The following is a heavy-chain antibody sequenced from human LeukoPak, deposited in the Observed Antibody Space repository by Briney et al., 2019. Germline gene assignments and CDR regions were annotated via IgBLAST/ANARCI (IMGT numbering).Heavy chain of an antibody. Sequence: AGGSLRLSCAASGFTFSSYGMHWVRQAPGKGLEWVAVISYDGSNKYYADSVKGRFTISRDNSKNTLYLQMNSLRAEDTAVYYCARETRGYCGGDCYIGYWGQGTLVTVSS. D-gene: IGHD2-21*02. J-gene: IGHJ4*02. V-gene: IGHV3-30*03. CDR1: GFTFSSYG. CDR2: ISYDGSNK. CDR3: ARETRGYCGGDCYIGY.